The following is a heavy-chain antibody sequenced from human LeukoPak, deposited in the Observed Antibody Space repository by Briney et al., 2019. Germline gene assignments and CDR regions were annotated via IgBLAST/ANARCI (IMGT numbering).Heavy chain of an antibody. J-gene: IGHJ3*02. CDR2: ISSSGSTI. CDR1: GFTFSGYE. CDR3: ARGRDSYGPHAFDI. Sequence: GGSLRLSCAASGFTFSGYEMNWVRQAPGKGLEWVSYISSSGSTIYYADSVKGRFTISRDNAKNSLYLQMNSLRAEDTAVYYCARGRDSYGPHAFDIWGQGTMVTVSS. D-gene: IGHD5-18*01. V-gene: IGHV3-48*03.